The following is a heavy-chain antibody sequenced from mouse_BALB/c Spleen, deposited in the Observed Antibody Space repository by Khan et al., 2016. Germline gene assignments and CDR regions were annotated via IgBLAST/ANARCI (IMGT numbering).Heavy chain of an antibody. CDR2: IYPGGGYT. D-gene: IGHD1-1*01. J-gene: IGHJ1*03. CDR3: ARFYYGSSYWYFDV. CDR1: GYTFTNYW. Sequence: QVQLKQSGAELVRPGTSVKISCKASGYTFTNYWLGWVKQRPGHGLEWIGDIYPGGGYTNYNEKFKGKATLTADTSSSTAYMQLSSLTSEDSAVYFGARFYYGSSYWYFDVWGTGTTVTVSS. V-gene: IGHV1-63*02.